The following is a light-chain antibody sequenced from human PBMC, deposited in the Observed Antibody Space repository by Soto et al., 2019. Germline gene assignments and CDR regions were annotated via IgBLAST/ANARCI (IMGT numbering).Light chain of an antibody. CDR3: QQSDTTPLT. CDR1: QRISGAY. J-gene: IGKJ4*01. CDR2: GAS. Sequence: DILLTQSPSSLSGFVGDTVTITCRASQRISGAYVNWFQQQPGKAPKLIIYGASRLQPGVPSRFSGAGSGTEFALTISRLQPEDLGTYLCQQSDTTPLTFGGGTRV. V-gene: IGKV1-39*01.